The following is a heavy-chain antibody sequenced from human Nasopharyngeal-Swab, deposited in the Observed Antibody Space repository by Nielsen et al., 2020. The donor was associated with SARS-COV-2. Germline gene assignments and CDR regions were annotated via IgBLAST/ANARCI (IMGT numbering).Heavy chain of an antibody. J-gene: IGHJ4*02. CDR1: GGSISSSSYY. V-gene: IGHV4-39*01. CDR2: IYYSGST. Sequence: SETLSLTCTVSGGSISSSSYYWGWLRQPPGKGLEWIGSIYYSGSTYYNPSLKSRVTISVDTSKNQFSLKLSSVTAADTAVYYCARALTVLRFLEWSPGYFDYWGQGTLVTVSS. D-gene: IGHD3-3*01. CDR3: ARALTVLRFLEWSPGYFDY.